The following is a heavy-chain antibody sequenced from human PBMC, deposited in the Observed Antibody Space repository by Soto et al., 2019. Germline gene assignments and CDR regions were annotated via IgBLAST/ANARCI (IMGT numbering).Heavy chain of an antibody. CDR1: GYTFTSYY. CDR3: ARGLIYDSSGYYFDY. V-gene: IGHV1-46*01. Sequence: XSVKVSFKASGYTFTSYYMPLVRHAPGQGLEWMGIINPSGGSTRYAQKFQGRVTMTRDTSTSTVYMELSSLRSEDTAVYYCARGLIYDSSGYYFDYWGQGTLVTVSS. CDR2: INPSGGST. D-gene: IGHD3-22*01. J-gene: IGHJ4*02.